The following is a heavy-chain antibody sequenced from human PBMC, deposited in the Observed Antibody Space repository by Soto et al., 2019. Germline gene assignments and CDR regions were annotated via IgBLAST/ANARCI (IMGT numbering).Heavy chain of an antibody. CDR1: GYTFTSYD. J-gene: IGHJ5*02. V-gene: IGHV1-8*01. CDR3: ARELSSIAASDNWFDP. D-gene: IGHD6-6*01. CDR2: MNPNSGNT. Sequence: GASVKVSCKVSGYTFTSYDINWVRQATGQGPEWMGWMNPNSGNTGYAQKFQGRVTMTRNTSISTAYMELSSLRSEDTAVYYCARELSSIAASDNWFDPWGQGTLVTVSS.